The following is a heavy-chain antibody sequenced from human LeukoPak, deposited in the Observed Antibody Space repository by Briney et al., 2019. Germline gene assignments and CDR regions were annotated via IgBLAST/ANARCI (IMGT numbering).Heavy chain of an antibody. J-gene: IGHJ4*02. CDR2: IYHSGST. D-gene: IGHD5-18*01. CDR1: GGSISSYY. V-gene: IGHV4-59*01. Sequence: SETLSLTCTVSGGSISSYYWSWIRQPPGKGLEWIGYIYHSGSTNYNPSLKSRVTISVDTSKNQFSLKLSSVTAADTAVYYCARRGYSYGYDYWGQGTLVTVSS. CDR3: ARRGYSYGYDY.